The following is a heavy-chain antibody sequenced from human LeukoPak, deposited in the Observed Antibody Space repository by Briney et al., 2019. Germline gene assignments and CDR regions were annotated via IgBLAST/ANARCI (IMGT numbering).Heavy chain of an antibody. CDR2: ISSTGGDT. CDR3: AKDRGFIGSYYGFDY. Sequence: AGGSLRLSCAASGFTFRGSAMSWVRQAPGKGLEWVSAISSTGGDTYYADFAKGRFTISRDNSRNTLYLQMSSLSAEDTAIYYCAKDRGFIGSYYGFDYWGQGTLGTVSS. V-gene: IGHV3-23*01. J-gene: IGHJ4*02. CDR1: GFTFRGSA. D-gene: IGHD1-26*01.